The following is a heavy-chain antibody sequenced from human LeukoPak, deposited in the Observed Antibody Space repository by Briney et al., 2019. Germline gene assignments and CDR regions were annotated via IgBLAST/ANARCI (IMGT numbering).Heavy chain of an antibody. CDR2: IYPGDSDT. D-gene: IGHD1-26*01. CDR1: GYSFTNYW. Sequence: GESLKISCKGSGYSFTNYWIGWVRQMPGKGLEWMGIIYPGDSDTRYSPSFRGQVTISAGKSINTAYLQWSSLKASDTAMYYCARRGSGYYFDYWGQGTLVTVSS. J-gene: IGHJ4*02. V-gene: IGHV5-51*01. CDR3: ARRGSGYYFDY.